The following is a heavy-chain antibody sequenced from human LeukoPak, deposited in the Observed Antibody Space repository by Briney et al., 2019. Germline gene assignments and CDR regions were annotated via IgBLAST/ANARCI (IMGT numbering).Heavy chain of an antibody. CDR2: INPSGGST. D-gene: IGHD6-19*01. J-gene: IGHJ3*02. CDR1: GYTFTSYY. V-gene: IGHV1-46*01. Sequence: ASVKVSCKASGYTFTSYYMHWVRQAPGQGLEWMGIINPSGGSTSYAQKFQGRVTMTRDTSTSTVYMELRSLRSDDTAVYYCARGSGIAVAAPGDAFDIWGQGTMVTVSS. CDR3: ARGSGIAVAAPGDAFDI.